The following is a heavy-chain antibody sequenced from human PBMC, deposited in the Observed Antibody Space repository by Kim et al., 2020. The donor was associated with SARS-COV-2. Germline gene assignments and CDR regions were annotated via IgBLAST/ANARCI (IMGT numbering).Heavy chain of an antibody. CDR2: IWYDGSNK. CDR3: ARGLLWFGQPIDAFDI. D-gene: IGHD3-10*01. V-gene: IGHV3-33*01. J-gene: IGHJ3*02. CDR1: GFTFSSYG. Sequence: GGSLRLSCAASGFTFSSYGMHWVRQAPGKGLEWVAVIWYDGSNKYYADSVKGRFTISRDNSENTLYLQMNSLRAEDTAVYYCARGLLWFGQPIDAFDIWGQGTMVTVSS.